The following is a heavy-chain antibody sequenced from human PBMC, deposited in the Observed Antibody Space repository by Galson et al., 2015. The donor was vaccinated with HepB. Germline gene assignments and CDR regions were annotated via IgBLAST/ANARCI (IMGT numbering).Heavy chain of an antibody. CDR1: GFTFNSYA. Sequence: SLRLSCAASGFTFNSYAMNWVRQAPGKGLQWVASIASTSYSIYYTDSVKGRFTISRDNAKNSLYLQMNSLRADDTATYYCARGNFREFVYWGQGTPVTVSS. D-gene: IGHD3-10*01. CDR2: IASTSYSI. V-gene: IGHV3-21*01. CDR3: ARGNFREFVY. J-gene: IGHJ4*02.